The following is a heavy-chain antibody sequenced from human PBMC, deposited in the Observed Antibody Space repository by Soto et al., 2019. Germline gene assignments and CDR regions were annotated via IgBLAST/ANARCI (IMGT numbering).Heavy chain of an antibody. D-gene: IGHD3-9*01. CDR2: IYSEGTP. CDR1: GFTVGSNY. CDR3: ARSTYYDILTGSYYYYAMDV. V-gene: IGHV3-53*01. J-gene: IGHJ6*02. Sequence: PGVSLRLSCAASGFTVGSNYMSWVRQAPGKGLEWVSVIYSEGTPYYADSVKGRFTISRENSNNTLYLHMNNLRAEDTAVYYCARSTYYDILTGSYYYYAMDVWGRGTTVTDSS.